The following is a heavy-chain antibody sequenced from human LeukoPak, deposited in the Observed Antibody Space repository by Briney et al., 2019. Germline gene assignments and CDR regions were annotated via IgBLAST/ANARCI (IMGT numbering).Heavy chain of an antibody. V-gene: IGHV1-3*01. CDR1: GYTFTSYA. D-gene: IGHD3-10*01. J-gene: IGHJ4*02. CDR3: ARGAGEVWFGELFPLDY. Sequence: ASAKVSCKASGYTFTSYAMHWVRQAPGQRLEWMGWINAGNGNTKYSQKFQGRVTITRDTSASTAYMELSSLRSEDTAVYYCARGAGEVWFGELFPLDYWGQGTLVTVSS. CDR2: INAGNGNT.